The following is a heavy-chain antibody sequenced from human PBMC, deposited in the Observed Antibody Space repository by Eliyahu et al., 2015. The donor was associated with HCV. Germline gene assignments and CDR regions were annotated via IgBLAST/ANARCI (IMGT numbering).Heavy chain of an antibody. CDR1: GYXFNSFA. V-gene: IGHV1-3*01. Sequence: QAQLVQSGAEVKKPGTSVKVSCKTSGYXFNSFAMHWMRQAPGQRLEWMAWVDPANHNIRYSERIQDRVTITWDTSASTVYMELRSLRSEDTAIYYCARDGWVTTNYFDPWGQGTLVTVSS. J-gene: IGHJ5*02. CDR3: ARDGWVTTNYFDP. CDR2: VDPANHNI. D-gene: IGHD1/OR15-1a*01.